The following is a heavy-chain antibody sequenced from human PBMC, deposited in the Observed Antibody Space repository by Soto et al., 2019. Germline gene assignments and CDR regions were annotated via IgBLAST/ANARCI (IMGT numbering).Heavy chain of an antibody. Sequence: SETLCLPCAVFGGSFRGYYWTRIRQPPGTGLEWIGEINHSGSTNYNPSLKSRVTISVDTSKNQFSLKLTSATAADTAVYYCARDKITGLFDYWGQGTLVTVSS. V-gene: IGHV4-34*01. D-gene: IGHD2-8*02. CDR2: INHSGST. CDR1: GGSFRGYY. J-gene: IGHJ4*02. CDR3: ARDKITGLFDY.